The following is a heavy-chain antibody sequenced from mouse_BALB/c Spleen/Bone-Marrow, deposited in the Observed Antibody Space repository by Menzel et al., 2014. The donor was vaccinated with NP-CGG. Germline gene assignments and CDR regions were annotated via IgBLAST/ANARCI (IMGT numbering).Heavy chain of an antibody. CDR2: ISGGGSYT. CDR3: ARHAYYDQTEVSFVY. D-gene: IGHD2-4*01. V-gene: IGHV5-9-2*01. CDR1: GFSFNSYG. J-gene: IGHJ3*01. Sequence: LQQSGGGLVKSGGSLKLSCAASGFSFNSYGMSWVRQTPEKRLGWVATISGGGSYTFYPDSVKGRFTISRDNAKNNLYLQLSSLRSEDTALYYCARHAYYDQTEVSFVYWGQGTLVTASA.